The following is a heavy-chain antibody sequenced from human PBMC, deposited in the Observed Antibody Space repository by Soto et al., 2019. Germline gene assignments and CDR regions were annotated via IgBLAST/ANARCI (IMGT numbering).Heavy chain of an antibody. CDR2: INAYNGNT. Sequence: QVQLVQSGAEVKKPGAAGKVSCEASGYTFTSYGISWVRQAPGQGLEWMGWINAYNGNTNYAQKLQGRVTMTTDTSMSTAYMELRSLSSDDTAVYFCARVIHPFDPWGQGKLVTGSS. CDR3: ARVIHPFDP. CDR1: GYTFTSYG. D-gene: IGHD3-16*01. V-gene: IGHV1-18*01. J-gene: IGHJ5*02.